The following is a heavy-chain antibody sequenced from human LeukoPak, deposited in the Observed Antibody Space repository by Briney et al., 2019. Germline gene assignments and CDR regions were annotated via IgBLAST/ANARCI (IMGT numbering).Heavy chain of an antibody. CDR1: GGSFSGYY. D-gene: IGHD3/OR15-3a*01. CDR3: ARVGLYNWFDP. Sequence: SETLSLTCAVYGGSFSGYYWSWIRQPPGKGLEWIGEINHSGSTNYNPSLKSRVTTSVDTSKNQFSLKLSSVTAADTAVYYCARVGLYNWFDPWGQGTLVTVSS. CDR2: INHSGST. V-gene: IGHV4-34*01. J-gene: IGHJ5*02.